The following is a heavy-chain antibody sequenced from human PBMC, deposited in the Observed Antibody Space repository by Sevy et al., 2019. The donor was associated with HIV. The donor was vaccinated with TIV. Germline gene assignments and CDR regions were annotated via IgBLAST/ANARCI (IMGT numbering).Heavy chain of an antibody. J-gene: IGHJ4*02. D-gene: IGHD3-10*01. CDR1: GFTFSSYW. CDR3: VKDPHYDFFDY. Sequence: GGSLRLSCAASGFTFSSYWMSWVRQAPGKGLEWVSFIGYDGNKIFYADSVRGRFTVSRDNSKNTLYLQMNSLSTEDTAVYYCVKDPHYDFFDYWGQGILVTVSS. CDR2: IGYDGNKI. V-gene: IGHV3-30*02.